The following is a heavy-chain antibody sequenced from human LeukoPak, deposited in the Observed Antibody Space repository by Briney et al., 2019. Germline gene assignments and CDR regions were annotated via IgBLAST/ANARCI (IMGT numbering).Heavy chain of an antibody. D-gene: IGHD3-3*01. CDR1: GNTLRELP. CDR3: TTRGSDFWSGYDY. CDR2: FDPENAEI. V-gene: IGHV1-24*01. Sequence: ASVKVSCKLSGNTLRELPIQWVRQAGGKGLEWMAGFDPENAEIVYAQNFQGRVTMTEDTSTNTAYMELTSLTSDDTALYYCTTRGSDFWSGYDYEGRGTDVSVSP. J-gene: IGHJ4*02.